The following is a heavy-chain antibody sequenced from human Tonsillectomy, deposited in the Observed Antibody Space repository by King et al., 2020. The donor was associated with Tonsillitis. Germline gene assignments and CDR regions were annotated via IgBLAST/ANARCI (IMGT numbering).Heavy chain of an antibody. D-gene: IGHD4-23*01. CDR1: GFTFTTYY. CDR3: ARGGALGNDY. Sequence: VQLVESGGGLVQPGGSLRLSCAASGFTFTTYYVTWVRQAPGKGLEWVANINQDGTDKYYVGSVKGRFTISRDNTKNSVYLQMNSLRAEDTAVYYCARGGALGNDYWGQGTLVTISS. V-gene: IGHV3-7*01. CDR2: INQDGTDK. J-gene: IGHJ4*02.